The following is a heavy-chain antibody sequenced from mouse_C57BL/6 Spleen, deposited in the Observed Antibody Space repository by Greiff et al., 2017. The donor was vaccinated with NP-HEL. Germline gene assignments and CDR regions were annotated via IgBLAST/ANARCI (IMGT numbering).Heavy chain of an antibody. Sequence: EVMLVESGGGLVKPGGSLKLSCAASGFTFSSYAMSWVRQTPEKRLEWVATISDGGSYTYYPDNVKGRFTNSRDNAKNNLYLQMSHLKSEDTAMYDCARDYYGSQYYFDYWGQGTTLTVSS. J-gene: IGHJ2*01. D-gene: IGHD1-1*01. CDR1: GFTFSSYA. V-gene: IGHV5-4*01. CDR2: ISDGGSYT. CDR3: ARDYYGSQYYFDY.